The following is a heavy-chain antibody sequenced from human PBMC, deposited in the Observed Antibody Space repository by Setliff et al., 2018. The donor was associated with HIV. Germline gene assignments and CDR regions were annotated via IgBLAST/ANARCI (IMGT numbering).Heavy chain of an antibody. J-gene: IGHJ4*02. Sequence: ASVKVSCKASGYVFSDYQIHWVRQAPGQGLEYMGYIIPNSGGTMFAQKFQGRVTMTRDTSISTAYMELSRLRSDDTAVYYCARVEEWELPYSDYWGQGTLVTVSS. CDR1: GYVFSDYQ. CDR2: IIPNSGGT. CDR3: ARVEEWELPYSDY. V-gene: IGHV1-2*02. D-gene: IGHD1-26*01.